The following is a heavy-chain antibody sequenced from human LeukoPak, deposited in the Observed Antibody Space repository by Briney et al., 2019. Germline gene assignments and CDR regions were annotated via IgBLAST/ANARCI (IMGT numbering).Heavy chain of an antibody. D-gene: IGHD6-13*01. CDR2: TNHSGST. J-gene: IGHJ6*03. CDR3: ARGRKKQQLGLYFSSSHYMDV. CDR1: GGSISSSSYY. V-gene: IGHV4-39*07. Sequence: PSETLSLTCTVSGGSISSSSYYWGWIRQPPGKGLEWIGETNHSGSTNYNPSLKSRVTISVDTSKNQFSLKLSSVTAADTAVYYCARGRKKQQLGLYFSSSHYMDVWGKGTTVTVSS.